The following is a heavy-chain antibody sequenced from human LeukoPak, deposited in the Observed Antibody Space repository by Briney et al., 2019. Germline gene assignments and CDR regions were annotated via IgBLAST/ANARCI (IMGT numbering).Heavy chain of an antibody. CDR1: GFTFDDYA. CDR2: ISWNSGSI. Sequence: AGGSLRLSCAASGFTFDDYAMHWVRQAPGKGLEWVSGISWNSGSIGYADSVKGRFTISRDNAKNSLYLQMNSLRAEDTALYYCARGWDHDSGGRPTAYVYWGQGTLVTVSS. J-gene: IGHJ4*02. D-gene: IGHD3-22*01. CDR3: ARGWDHDSGGRPTAYVY. V-gene: IGHV3-9*01.